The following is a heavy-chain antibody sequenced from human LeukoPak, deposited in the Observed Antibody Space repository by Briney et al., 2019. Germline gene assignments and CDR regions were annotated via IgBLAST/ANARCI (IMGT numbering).Heavy chain of an antibody. CDR2: IWYDGSNK. CDR3: ARDPYYDFWSGLPPYFDY. D-gene: IGHD3-3*01. J-gene: IGHJ4*02. CDR1: GFTFSSYG. Sequence: PGRSLRLSCAASGFTFSSYGMHWVRQAPGKGLGWVAVIWYDGSNKYYADSVKGRFTISRDNSKNTLYLQMTSLRAEDTAVYYCARDPYYDFWSGLPPYFDYWGQGTLVTVSS. V-gene: IGHV3-33*01.